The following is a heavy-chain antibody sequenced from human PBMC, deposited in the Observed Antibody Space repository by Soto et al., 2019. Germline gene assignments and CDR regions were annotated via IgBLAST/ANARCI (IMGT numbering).Heavy chain of an antibody. CDR2: ISHSGGT. J-gene: IGHJ6*02. CDR3: ARVLGEDYGMDV. D-gene: IGHD3-16*01. V-gene: IGHV4-30-2*01. CDR1: GDSISSGGYS. Sequence: TLSLTCTVSGDSISSGGYSWSWIRQPPGKGLEWIGYISHSGGTYYNSTLKSRVTISMDRSKNQFSLKLSSVTAADTAVYYCARVLGEDYGMDVWGQGTTVTVSS.